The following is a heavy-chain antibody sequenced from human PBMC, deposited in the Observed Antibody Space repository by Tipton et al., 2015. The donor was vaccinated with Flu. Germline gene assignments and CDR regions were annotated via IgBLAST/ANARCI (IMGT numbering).Heavy chain of an antibody. J-gene: IGHJ5*02. D-gene: IGHD2-2*01. CDR2: ISAYNGNT. CDR3: ARFAAAGIVVVPAALNWFDP. CDR1: GYTFTSYG. V-gene: IGHV1-18*04. Sequence: QLVQSGAEVKKPGASVKVSCKASGYTFTSYGISWVRQAPGQGLEWMGWISAYNGNTNYAQKLQGRVAMTTDTSTSTAYMELRSLRSDDTAVYYCARFAAAGIVVVPAALNWFDPWGQGTLVTVSS.